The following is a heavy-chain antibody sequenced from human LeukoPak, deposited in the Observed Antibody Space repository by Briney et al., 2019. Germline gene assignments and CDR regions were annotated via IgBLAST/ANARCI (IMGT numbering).Heavy chain of an antibody. CDR1: GGSVSSSNFC. Sequence: SETLSLTCTDSGGSVSSSNFCWGWIRQPPRKGLEWIGTFCYTGNIYYNPSLKSRVTISVDTSKNQFSLRLSSVTAADTAVYYCAADYTGHYHVEFDYWGQGTLVTVSS. J-gene: IGHJ4*02. D-gene: IGHD2-2*02. CDR3: AADYTGHYHVEFDY. V-gene: IGHV4-39*07. CDR2: FCYTGNI.